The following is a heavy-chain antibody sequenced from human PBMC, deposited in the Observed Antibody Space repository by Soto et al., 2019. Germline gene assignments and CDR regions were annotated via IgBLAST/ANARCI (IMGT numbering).Heavy chain of an antibody. V-gene: IGHV4-31*03. D-gene: IGHD3-10*01. Sequence: SETLSLTCTVSGGSISSGGYYWSWIRQHPGKGLEWIGYIYYSGSTYYNPSLKSRVTISVDTSKNQFSLKLSSVTAADTAVYYCARRTRGRGSNFSHYWGQGTLVTVS. CDR2: IYYSGST. CDR1: GGSISSGGYY. J-gene: IGHJ4*02. CDR3: ARRTRGRGSNFSHY.